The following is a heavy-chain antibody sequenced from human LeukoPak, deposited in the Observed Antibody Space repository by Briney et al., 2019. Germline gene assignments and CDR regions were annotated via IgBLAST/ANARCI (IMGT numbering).Heavy chain of an antibody. V-gene: IGHV3-74*01. D-gene: IGHD3-22*01. CDR1: GFSFSSYW. CDR3: AREEISGYYYVDY. CDR2: INSDGSST. J-gene: IGHJ4*02. Sequence: GGSLRLSCAASGFSFSSYWMHWVRQAPGKGLLWVSRINSDGSSTNYADSVKGRFTISRDNAKKTLYLQMHSLRAEDTAVYYCAREEISGYYYVDYWGQGTLVTVSS.